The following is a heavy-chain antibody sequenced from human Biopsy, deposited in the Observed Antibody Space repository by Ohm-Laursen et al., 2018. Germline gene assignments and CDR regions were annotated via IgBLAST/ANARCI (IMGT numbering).Heavy chain of an antibody. J-gene: IGHJ4*02. CDR2: IFYSANT. D-gene: IGHD5-12*01. CDR1: GVSINGGRYY. V-gene: IGHV4-31*03. Sequence: SQTLSLTGTVSGVSINGGRYYWNWIRHHPGKGLEWIGNIFYSANTYYNPSLKSRVTISVDTSKNQFSLKLSSVTAADTAVYYCARLGSGDYFPTFFDFWGQGALVTVSS. CDR3: ARLGSGDYFPTFFDF.